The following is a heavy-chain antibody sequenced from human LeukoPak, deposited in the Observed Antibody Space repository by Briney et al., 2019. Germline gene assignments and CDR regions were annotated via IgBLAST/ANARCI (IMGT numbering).Heavy chain of an antibody. J-gene: IGHJ3*02. Sequence: GGSLRLSCAASGFTFSSYGMHWVRQAPGKGLEWVAVISYDGSNKYYADSVKGRFTISRDNSKNTLYLQMNSLRAEDTAVYYCARDSPGGYAFDIWGQGTMVTVSS. V-gene: IGHV3-30*03. CDR2: ISYDGSNK. CDR3: ARDSPGGYAFDI. CDR1: GFTFSSYG. D-gene: IGHD1-1*01.